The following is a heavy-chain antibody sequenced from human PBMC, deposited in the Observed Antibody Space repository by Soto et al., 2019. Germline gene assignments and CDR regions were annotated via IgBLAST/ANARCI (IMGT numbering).Heavy chain of an antibody. CDR1: GFTFRRYG. CDR2: ISYDGSKK. D-gene: IGHD3-3*01. CDR3: AKDGHNEDDVWSGYGMDV. V-gene: IGHV3-30*18. J-gene: IGHJ6*02. Sequence: QVQLVESGGGVVQPGRSRRLSCAASGFTFRRYGLEWVRQAPGKGLEWVAVISYDGSKKYYADSAKGRFTISRDNSKNTLYLQMNSLRVEDTAVYYCAKDGHNEDDVWSGYGMDVWGQGTPVTVSS.